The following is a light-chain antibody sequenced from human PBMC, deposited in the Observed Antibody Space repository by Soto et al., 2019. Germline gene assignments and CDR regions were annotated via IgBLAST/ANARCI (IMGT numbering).Light chain of an antibody. CDR3: MQGTHWPMYT. J-gene: IGKJ2*01. CDR1: QSLVHSDGNTY. CDR2: KVS. V-gene: IGKV2-30*02. Sequence: DVVLAQSPLSLPVTLGQPASISCRSSQSLVHSDGNTYLNWFHQLPGQSPRSLIYKVSNRDSGGPARFSGSGSGTDFTLKINRVEAEDVVVFYCMQGTHWPMYTFGPGTNLEIK.